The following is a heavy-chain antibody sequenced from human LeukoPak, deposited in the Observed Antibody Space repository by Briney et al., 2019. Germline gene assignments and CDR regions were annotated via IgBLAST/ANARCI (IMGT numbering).Heavy chain of an antibody. J-gene: IGHJ4*02. Sequence: SETLSLTCTVSGVSISSSNSYWGWIRQPPGKGLEWIGSIYYSGNTYYNASLKSQVSISIDTSKNQFSLKLTSVTAADTAVYYCASYGSGWYVDYWGQGTLVTVSS. V-gene: IGHV4-39*01. CDR1: GVSISSSNSY. CDR3: ASYGSGWYVDY. CDR2: IYYSGNT. D-gene: IGHD6-19*01.